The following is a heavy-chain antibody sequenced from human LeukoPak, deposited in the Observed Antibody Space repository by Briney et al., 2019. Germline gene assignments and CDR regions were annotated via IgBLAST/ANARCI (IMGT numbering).Heavy chain of an antibody. CDR1: GYTFPRYG. Sequence: ASVKVSCKASGYTFPRYGISWVRQAPGQGLEWMAWISAYNGNTDYAQKLQGRVTMTTDTSTSTAYMELRSLRSDDTAIYYCARGLRIINGLDVWGQGTTVIVSS. D-gene: IGHD2-15*01. J-gene: IGHJ6*02. CDR3: ARGLRIINGLDV. CDR2: ISAYNGNT. V-gene: IGHV1-18*01.